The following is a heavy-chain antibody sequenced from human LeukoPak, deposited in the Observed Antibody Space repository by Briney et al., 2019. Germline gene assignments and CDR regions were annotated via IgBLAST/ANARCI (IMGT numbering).Heavy chain of an antibody. D-gene: IGHD1-26*01. V-gene: IGHV4-34*01. CDR1: GGSFSAYY. CDR2: INPSGFT. J-gene: IGHJ4*02. Sequence: SETLSLTCAVYGGSFSAYYWSWIRQPPGKGLEWIGQINPSGFTNYNPSLKSRVTISVDTSKNQFSLKLSSVTAADTAVYYCARAIEVGAMTPFDYWGQGTLVTVSS. CDR3: ARAIEVGAMTPFDY.